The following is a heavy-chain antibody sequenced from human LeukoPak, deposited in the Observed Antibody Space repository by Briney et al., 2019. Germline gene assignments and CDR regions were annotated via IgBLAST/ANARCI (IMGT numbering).Heavy chain of an antibody. V-gene: IGHV3-23*01. CDR3: AKDHQTMIVVVMTD. J-gene: IGHJ4*02. CDR1: GFIFSSYA. Sequence: PGGSLRLSCAASGFIFSSYAMSWVRQAPGKGLEWVSSISGSGGSTYYADSVKGRFTISRDNSKNTLYLQMNSLRAEDTAVYYCAKDHQTMIVVVMTDWGQGTLVTVSS. D-gene: IGHD3-22*01. CDR2: ISGSGGST.